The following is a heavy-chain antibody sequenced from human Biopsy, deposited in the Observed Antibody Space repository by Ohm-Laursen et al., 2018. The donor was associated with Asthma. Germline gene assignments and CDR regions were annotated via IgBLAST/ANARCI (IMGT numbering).Heavy chain of an antibody. Sequence: PSQTLSLTCSMYGLSSSAYYWTWIRPTPGKGLEWIGESDHRGNTNTNATLKSRVTISKAKSANEFSLKMKSVTAADTAIYYCARGPEWSGLDIWGQGTTVTVSS. CDR1: GLSSSAYY. J-gene: IGHJ6*02. V-gene: IGHV4-34*01. CDR2: SDHRGNT. CDR3: ARGPEWSGLDI. D-gene: IGHD3-3*01.